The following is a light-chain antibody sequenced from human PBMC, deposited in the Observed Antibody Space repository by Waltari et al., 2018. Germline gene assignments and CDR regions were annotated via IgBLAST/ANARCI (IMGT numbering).Light chain of an antibody. Sequence: DIQMTQSPSSLSASVGDSVTITCRASQSISSYLNWYQQKPGKAPKLLIYAASSLQSGVPSRFSGSGSGTDFTLTISSLQPEDFATYYCQQSYSTPLTFGPGTKVDIK. CDR3: QQSYSTPLT. V-gene: IGKV1-39*01. J-gene: IGKJ3*01. CDR2: AAS. CDR1: QSISSY.